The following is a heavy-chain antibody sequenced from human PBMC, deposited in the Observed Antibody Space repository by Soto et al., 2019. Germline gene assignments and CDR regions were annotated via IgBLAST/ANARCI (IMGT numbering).Heavy chain of an antibody. CDR1: GFTFSSYS. Sequence: GGSLRLSCVASGFTFSSYSMNWVRQAPGKGLEWVSYISSSSSTIYYSDSVKGRFTISRDNAKNSLYLQMNSLRAEDTAVYYCASHCSSTSCSSQPGHWGQGTLVTVSS. D-gene: IGHD2-2*01. J-gene: IGHJ4*02. V-gene: IGHV3-48*01. CDR3: ASHCSSTSCSSQPGH. CDR2: ISSSSSTI.